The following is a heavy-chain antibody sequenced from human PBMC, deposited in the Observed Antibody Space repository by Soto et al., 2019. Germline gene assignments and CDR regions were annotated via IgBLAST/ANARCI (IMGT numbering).Heavy chain of an antibody. J-gene: IGHJ4*02. V-gene: IGHV4-34*01. CDR3: ARGPWEIDY. D-gene: IGHD1-26*01. CDR1: GGSFSGYY. CDR2: INHSGTT. Sequence: SETLSLTSAVYGGSFSGYYWSWIRQPPGKGLEWIGEINHSGTTNYNPSLNSRVTISVDTSKNQFSLKLSSVTAADTAVYYCARGPWEIDYWGQGTLVTVSS.